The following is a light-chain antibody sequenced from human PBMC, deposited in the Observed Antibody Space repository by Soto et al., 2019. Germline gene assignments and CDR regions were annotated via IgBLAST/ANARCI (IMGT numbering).Light chain of an antibody. CDR1: SSNIGSHT. Sequence: QSALTQPPSASGTPGQTIAIACSGGSSNIGSHTVNWYQQLPGTAPRLLIYSNTQRPSGVPYRFSGSKSGTSASLAITGLQSEYEGDYYCAAWDDSLNGVVFGGGTKLTVL. V-gene: IGLV1-44*01. J-gene: IGLJ2*01. CDR3: AAWDDSLNGVV. CDR2: SNT.